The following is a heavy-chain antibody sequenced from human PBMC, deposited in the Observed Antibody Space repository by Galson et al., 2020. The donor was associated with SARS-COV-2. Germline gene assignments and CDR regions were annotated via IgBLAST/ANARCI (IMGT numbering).Heavy chain of an antibody. Sequence: ASVKVSCKASGYTFTDYYIHWVRQAPGQGLEWMGWINPKSGGTNYAQKFEGRVTMTRDTSITTAYMELSRLRADDTAVYYCARLRYYDVLAGYIVVVWGQVTMVTVSS. V-gene: IGHV1-2*02. CDR2: INPKSGGT. D-gene: IGHD3-9*01. CDR1: GYTFTDYY. J-gene: IGHJ6*02. CDR3: ARLRYYDVLAGYIVVV.